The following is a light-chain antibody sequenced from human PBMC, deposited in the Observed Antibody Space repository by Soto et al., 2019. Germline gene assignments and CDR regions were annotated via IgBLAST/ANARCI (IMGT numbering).Light chain of an antibody. CDR3: QQYGSSPPMYT. Sequence: EIVLTQSPDTLSLSPGERATLSCRASQSVSSTSLAWYQQKPGQAPRLLIFRASSRATGIPDRFSGSGSGTDFTLTISRIEPEDFAVYYCQQYGSSPPMYTFGQGTKLEIK. CDR2: RAS. J-gene: IGKJ2*01. V-gene: IGKV3-20*01. CDR1: QSVSSTS.